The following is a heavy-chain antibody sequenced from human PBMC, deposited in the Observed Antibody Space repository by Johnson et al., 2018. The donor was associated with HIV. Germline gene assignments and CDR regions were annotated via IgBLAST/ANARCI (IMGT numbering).Heavy chain of an antibody. CDR3: AKGGSLTQDAPCDI. CDR1: GFTFINAW. CDR2: IKSKTDGGTT. V-gene: IGHV3-15*01. J-gene: IGHJ3*02. Sequence: VQLVESGGGLVKPGGSLRLSCAASGFTFINAWMSWVRQAPGKGLEWVGRIKSKTDGGTTEYAAPVKARFTISRDNSKNTLYLQMNSLRAEDTAVYYCAKGGSLTQDAPCDIGGQGTMVTVSS. D-gene: IGHD1-14*01.